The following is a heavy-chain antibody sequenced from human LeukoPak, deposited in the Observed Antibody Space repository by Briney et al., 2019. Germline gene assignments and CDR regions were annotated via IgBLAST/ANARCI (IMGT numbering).Heavy chain of an antibody. CDR2: IYYSGST. CDR3: ARLAVAPGYYYYYMDV. V-gene: IGHV4-59*08. Sequence: PSETLSLTCTVSGGSISSYYWSWIRQPPGKGLEWIGYIYYSGSTNYNPSLKSRVTISVDTSKNQFSLKLSSVTAAGTAVYYCARLAVAPGYYYYYMDVWGKGTTVTVSS. J-gene: IGHJ6*03. D-gene: IGHD4-23*01. CDR1: GGSISSYY.